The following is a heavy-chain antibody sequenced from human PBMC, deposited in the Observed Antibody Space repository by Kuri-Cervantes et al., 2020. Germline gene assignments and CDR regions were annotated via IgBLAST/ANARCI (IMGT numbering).Heavy chain of an antibody. CDR1: GYSFTTYW. Sequence: KVSCKGSGYSFTTYWIGWVRQMPEKGLEWMGIIYPGDSDTRYSPSFQGQVTISADKSISTAYLQWSSLKASDTAMYYCARLLGFQLPLRAFDIWGQGTMVTVSS. CDR3: ARLLGFQLPLRAFDI. CDR2: IYPGDSDT. V-gene: IGHV5-51*01. D-gene: IGHD5-24*01. J-gene: IGHJ3*02.